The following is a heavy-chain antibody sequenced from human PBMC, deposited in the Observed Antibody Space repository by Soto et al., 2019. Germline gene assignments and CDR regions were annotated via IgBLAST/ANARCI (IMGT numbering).Heavy chain of an antibody. D-gene: IGHD2-2*01. V-gene: IGHV4-30-4*01. CDR2: IYHTGTT. J-gene: IGHJ5*02. CDR1: GGSISSIDYF. CDR3: ARVMAAMQNWLDP. Sequence: QVQLQESGPGLVKPSQTLSLTFSVSGGSISSIDYFWSGIRQPPGKGLEWSGFIYHTGTTYYNPSLRSRVTISIDTSKSQFSMKLNSVTAADTAVYYCARVMAAMQNWLDPWGQGTLVTVSP.